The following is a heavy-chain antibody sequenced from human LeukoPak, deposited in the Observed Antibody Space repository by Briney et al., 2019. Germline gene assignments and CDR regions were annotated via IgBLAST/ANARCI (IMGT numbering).Heavy chain of an antibody. CDR1: GFTFDDYA. V-gene: IGHV3-9*01. D-gene: IGHD3-22*01. J-gene: IGHJ4*02. CDR2: ISWNSGVI. CDR3: AKDMATQYYYDTSGIVY. Sequence: GGSLRLSCAASGFTFDDYAMHWVRQAPGKGLEWVSGISWNSGVIGYADSVKGRFTISRDNAKSSLYLQMNSLRAEDTAFYYCAKDMATQYYYDTSGIVYWGQGTLVTVSS.